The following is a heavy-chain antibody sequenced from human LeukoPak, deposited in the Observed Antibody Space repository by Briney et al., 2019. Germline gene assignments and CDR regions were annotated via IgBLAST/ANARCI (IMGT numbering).Heavy chain of an antibody. Sequence: SETLSLTCTVSGGSISSSSYYGGWIRQPPGKGLEWIGSIYYSGSTYYNPSLKSRVTISVDTSKNQFSLKLSSVTAADTAVYYCARHRIARYYDILTGAFDIWGQGTMVTVSS. D-gene: IGHD3-9*01. CDR3: ARHRIARYYDILTGAFDI. CDR1: GGSISSSSYY. J-gene: IGHJ3*02. CDR2: IYYSGST. V-gene: IGHV4-39*01.